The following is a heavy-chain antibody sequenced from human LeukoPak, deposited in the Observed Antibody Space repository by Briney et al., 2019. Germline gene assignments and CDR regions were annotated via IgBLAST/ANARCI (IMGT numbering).Heavy chain of an antibody. CDR3: VRVRAVAGTWDACHI. D-gene: IGHD6-19*01. CDR1: GITFSSYA. V-gene: IGHV3-9*01. Sequence: GRSLRLSCAASGITFSSYAMNWVRQAPGKGLEWVSGINRNSGNIDYADSVKGRFTISRDNAKNSLYLQMNSLRAEDTAVYYCVRVRAVAGTWDACHIWGEGTMVTVSS. J-gene: IGHJ3*02. CDR2: INRNSGNI.